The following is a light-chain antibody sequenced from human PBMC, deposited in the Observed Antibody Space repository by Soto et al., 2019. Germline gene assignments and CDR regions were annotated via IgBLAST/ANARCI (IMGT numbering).Light chain of an antibody. CDR1: QSVDIN. CDR2: GAS. Sequence: IVMKQSPATLSVYPGDRVTLSCRASQSVDINLAWYQQRPGQAPRLLVYGASTKATDMPGRFSGSGSGTEFTLTISSLQSEDFAVYYCQQYNNWPPWTFGQGTIVDVK. J-gene: IGKJ1*01. V-gene: IGKV3-15*01. CDR3: QQYNNWPPWT.